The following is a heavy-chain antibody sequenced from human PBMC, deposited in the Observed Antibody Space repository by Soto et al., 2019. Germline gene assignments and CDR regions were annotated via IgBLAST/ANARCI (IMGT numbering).Heavy chain of an antibody. CDR2: IYWDDDK. Sequence: ESGPTLVNPTQTLTLTCTFSGFSLSTSGVGVGWIRQPPGKALEWLALIYWDDDKRYSPSLKSRLTITKDTSKNQVVLTMTNVDPVDTATYYCARLPPDCSSTSCYTNWFDPWGQGTLVTVSS. V-gene: IGHV2-5*02. D-gene: IGHD2-2*01. CDR3: ARLPPDCSSTSCYTNWFDP. J-gene: IGHJ5*02. CDR1: GFSLSTSGVG.